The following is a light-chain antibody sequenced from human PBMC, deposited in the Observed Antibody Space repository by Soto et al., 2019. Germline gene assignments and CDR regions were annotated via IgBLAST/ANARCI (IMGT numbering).Light chain of an antibody. Sequence: QSVLTQPASVSGYPGQSITISCSGTSSDIGTYDHVAWFQQFPGKTPKLMIYSVSNRPSGVSYRFSGSKSGNTASLTISGLQAEDEADYYCISYTVSRSYVFGTGTKVTVL. J-gene: IGLJ1*01. CDR2: SVS. V-gene: IGLV2-14*01. CDR1: SSDIGTYDH. CDR3: ISYTVSRSYV.